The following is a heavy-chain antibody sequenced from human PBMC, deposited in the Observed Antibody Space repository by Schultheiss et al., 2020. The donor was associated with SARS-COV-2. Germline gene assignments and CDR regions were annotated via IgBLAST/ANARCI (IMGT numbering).Heavy chain of an antibody. D-gene: IGHD3-10*01. J-gene: IGHJ4*02. CDR2: ISGTSSSSSYI. CDR1: GFTFDDYA. Sequence: GESLKISCAASGFTFDDYAMHWVRQAPGKGLEWVSGISGTSSSSSYIYYADSVKGRFTISRDNAKNSLYLQVNSLRAEDTAVYYCARETMVHYYFDYWGQGTLVTVSS. CDR3: ARETMVHYYFDY. V-gene: IGHV3-21*01.